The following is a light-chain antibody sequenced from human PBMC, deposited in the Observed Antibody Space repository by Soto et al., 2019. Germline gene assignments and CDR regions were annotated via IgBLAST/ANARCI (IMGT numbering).Light chain of an antibody. J-gene: IGLJ1*01. Sequence: QSVLTQPASVSGSPGQSITISCTGTSSDVGNYNYVSWYQQHPGKAPKVMIYDVSDRPSGVSNRFSGSKSGNTASLTISGLQAEDEADYYCSSYTSSSTHVFGTGTQLTVL. CDR2: DVS. CDR1: SSDVGNYNY. CDR3: SSYTSSSTHV. V-gene: IGLV2-14*03.